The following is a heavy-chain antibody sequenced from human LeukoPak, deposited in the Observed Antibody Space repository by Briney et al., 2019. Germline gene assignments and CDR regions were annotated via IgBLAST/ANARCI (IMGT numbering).Heavy chain of an antibody. CDR3: ARARHYYDSRYFGL. Sequence: GSVNVSCKASRYTLSIYSISGVCETPREGVEWGGWIRAYNDNTNYAQKLQCRVTMTTDTSTSNAYMELLRLRSDDTAVYDCARARHYYDSRYFGLWGHGTLVTVSS. CDR2: IRAYNDNT. J-gene: IGHJ2*01. V-gene: IGHV1-18*01. D-gene: IGHD3-22*01. CDR1: RYTLSIYS.